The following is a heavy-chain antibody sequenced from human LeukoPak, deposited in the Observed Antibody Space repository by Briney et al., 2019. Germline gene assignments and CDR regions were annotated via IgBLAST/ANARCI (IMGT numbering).Heavy chain of an antibody. J-gene: IGHJ5*02. Sequence: SETLSLTCTVSGGSISSGSYYWSWIRQPAGKGLEWIGRIYTSGSTNYNPSLKSRVTISVDTSKNQFSLKLSSVTAADTAVYYCARGAYSSSPFDPWGQGTLVTVSS. CDR1: GGSISSGSYY. D-gene: IGHD6-13*01. CDR2: IYTSGST. V-gene: IGHV4-61*02. CDR3: ARGAYSSSPFDP.